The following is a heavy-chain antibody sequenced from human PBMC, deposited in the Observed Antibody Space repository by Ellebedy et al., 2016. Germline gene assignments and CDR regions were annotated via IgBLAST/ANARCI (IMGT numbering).Heavy chain of an antibody. CDR1: GYTFTSYY. D-gene: IGHD2-2*01. J-gene: IGHJ3*02. CDR3: ALDCSSTSCSLVGSAFDI. Sequence: ASVKVSCXASGYTFTSYYMHWVRQAPGQGLEWMGIINPSGGSTSYAQKFQGRVTMTRDTSTSTVYMELSSLRSEDTAVYYCALDCSSTSCSLVGSAFDIWGQGTMVTVSS. CDR2: INPSGGST. V-gene: IGHV1-46*03.